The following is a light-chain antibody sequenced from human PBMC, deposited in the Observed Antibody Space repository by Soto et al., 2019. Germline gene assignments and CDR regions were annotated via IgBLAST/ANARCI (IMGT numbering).Light chain of an antibody. J-gene: IGKJ3*01. CDR2: GAS. CDR1: QTVSSSY. V-gene: IGKV3-20*01. Sequence: EIVLTQSPGTLSLSPGERAALSCRASQTVSSSYLAWYQQKPGQSPRLLIYGASSRATGIPDRFSGSGSGTDFSITISSLEPEDFAVYYYQHDGWSAIFTLGPGTTVDIK. CDR3: QHDGWSAIFT.